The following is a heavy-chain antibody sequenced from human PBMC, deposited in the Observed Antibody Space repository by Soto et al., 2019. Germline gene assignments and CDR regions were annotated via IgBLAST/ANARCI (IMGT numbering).Heavy chain of an antibody. CDR1: GFTFSSYS. CDR2: ISSSSSTI. J-gene: IGHJ4*02. Sequence: GGSLRLSCAASGFTFSSYSMNWVRQAPGKGLEWVSYISSSSSTIYYADSVKGRFTISRDNAKNSLYLQMNSLRAEDTAVYYCARGQGREAYYYGSGSFDYWGQGTLVTVSS. CDR3: ARGQGREAYYYGSGSFDY. D-gene: IGHD3-10*01. V-gene: IGHV3-48*01.